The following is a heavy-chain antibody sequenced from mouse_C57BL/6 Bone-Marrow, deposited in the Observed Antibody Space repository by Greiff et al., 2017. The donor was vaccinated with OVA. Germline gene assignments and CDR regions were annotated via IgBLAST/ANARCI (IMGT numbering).Heavy chain of an antibody. Sequence: SFYTFTTYPIYFIHHHHLKILDWIGNFHPYNSDTKYNEKFKGKATLTVDKSSSTAYMQLSSLTSEDSAVYYCAFTTVVARDWYFDVWGTGTTVTVSS. D-gene: IGHD1-1*01. CDR1: FYTFTTYP. CDR2: FHPYNSDT. CDR3: AFTTVVARDWYFDV. V-gene: IGHV1-47*01. J-gene: IGHJ1*03.